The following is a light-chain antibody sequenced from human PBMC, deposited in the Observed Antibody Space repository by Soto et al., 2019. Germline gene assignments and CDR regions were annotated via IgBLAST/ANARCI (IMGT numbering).Light chain of an antibody. J-gene: IGKJ5*01. Sequence: PGERVTLSCRAGQSVSGSYLTWYQQKPGQAPRLLIYDASNRATGIPARFSGSGSGTDFTLTISSLEPEDFAVYYCQQRSNWPPVTFGQGTRLEIK. CDR2: DAS. V-gene: IGKV3-11*01. CDR1: QSVSGSY. CDR3: QQRSNWPPVT.